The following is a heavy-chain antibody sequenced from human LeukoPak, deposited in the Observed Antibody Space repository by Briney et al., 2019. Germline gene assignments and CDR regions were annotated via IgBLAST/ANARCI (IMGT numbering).Heavy chain of an antibody. CDR3: ARERVGCNYFYYYYMDV. J-gene: IGHJ6*03. D-gene: IGHD3-10*01. V-gene: IGHV3-21*01. CDR2: ICSSGSYI. CDR1: AFTFSRYS. Sequence: GGSLRLSCAASAFTFSRYSMNWVRQAPGKGLEWVSSICSSGSYIYYSDSVKGRFPISRDHAKNSLSVQMNSLSAEGQVVYFCARERVGCNYFYYYYMDVWGKGTTVTGSS.